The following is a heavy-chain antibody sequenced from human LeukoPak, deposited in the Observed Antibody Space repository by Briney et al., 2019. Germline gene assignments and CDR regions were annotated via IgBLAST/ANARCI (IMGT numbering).Heavy chain of an antibody. D-gene: IGHD3-10*01. CDR1: GYSFIGYY. J-gene: IGHJ4*02. CDR2: INPNSGGT. Sequence: GASVKVSCKASGYSFIGYYMHWVRQAPGQGLEWMGWINPNSGGTNYAQKFQGWVTMTRDTSISTAYMELSRLRSDDTAVYYCARDYYGSGSYYYADWGQGTLVTVSS. CDR3: ARDYYGSGSYYYAD. V-gene: IGHV1-2*04.